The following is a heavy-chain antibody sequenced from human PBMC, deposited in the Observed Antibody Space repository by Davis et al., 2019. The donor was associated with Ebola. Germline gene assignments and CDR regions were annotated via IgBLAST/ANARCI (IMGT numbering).Heavy chain of an antibody. CDR2: IRTKINGFAT. V-gene: IGHV3-73*01. D-gene: IGHD1-26*01. CDR1: GATFSASS. Sequence: PGGSLRLSCAASGATFSASSIHWVRQASGKGLEWLGRIRTKINGFATAYAASLQGRLSISRDDSKNTAFLQMSGLKIEDTAVYYCTSHYLRVGDYWGQGTLVTVSS. J-gene: IGHJ4*02. CDR3: TSHYLRVGDY.